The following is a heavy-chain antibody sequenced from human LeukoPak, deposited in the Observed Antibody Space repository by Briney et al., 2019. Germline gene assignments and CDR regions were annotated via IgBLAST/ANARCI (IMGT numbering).Heavy chain of an antibody. CDR2: IYYSGST. Sequence: SETLSLTCTVSGGSISSYYWSWIRQPPGKGLEWIGYIYYSGSTNYNPSLKSRVTMSVDTSKNQFSLKLSSVTAADTAVYYCARDPGPHTYYDILTGYWDPFDYWGQGTLVTVSS. J-gene: IGHJ4*02. CDR1: GGSISSYY. D-gene: IGHD3-9*01. CDR3: ARDPGPHTYYDILTGYWDPFDY. V-gene: IGHV4-59*12.